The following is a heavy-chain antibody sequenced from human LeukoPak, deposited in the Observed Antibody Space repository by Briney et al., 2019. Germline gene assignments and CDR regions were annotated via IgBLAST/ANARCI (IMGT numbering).Heavy chain of an antibody. V-gene: IGHV3-15*01. CDR3: TTDPGYSSSWYELDY. CDR1: GFTFRNAW. D-gene: IGHD6-13*01. Sequence: GGSLRLSCAASGFTFRNAWMSWVRQAPGKGLEWVGRIKSKTDGGTTDYAAPVKGRFTISRDDSKNTLYLQMNSLKTEDTAVYYCTTDPGYSSSWYELDYWGQGTLVTVSS. J-gene: IGHJ4*02. CDR2: IKSKTDGGTT.